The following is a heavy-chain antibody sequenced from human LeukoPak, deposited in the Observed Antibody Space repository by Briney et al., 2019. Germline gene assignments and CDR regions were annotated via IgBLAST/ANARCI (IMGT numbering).Heavy chain of an antibody. CDR1: GFTFSSYA. CDR3: ARDSVFGGALNWFDP. D-gene: IGHD1-26*01. Sequence: GGSLRLSCAASGFTFSSYAMHWVRQAPGKGLEYVSAISSNGGSTYYANSVKGRFTISRDNSKNTLYLQMGSLRAEDMAVYYCARDSVFGGALNWFDPWGQGTLVTVSS. J-gene: IGHJ5*02. V-gene: IGHV3-64*01. CDR2: ISSNGGST.